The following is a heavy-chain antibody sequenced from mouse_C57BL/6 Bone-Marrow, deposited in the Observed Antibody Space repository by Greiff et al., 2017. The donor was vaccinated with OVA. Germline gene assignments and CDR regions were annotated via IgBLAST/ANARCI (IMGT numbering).Heavy chain of an antibody. D-gene: IGHD1-1*01. J-gene: IGHJ2*01. CDR3: TIYYYGSRGY. CDR2: IDPENGDT. Sequence: VQLQQSGAELVRPGASVKLSCTASGFNIKDDYMHWVKQRPEQGLEWIGWIDPENGDTEYASKFQGKATITAETSANTAYLQLSSLTSEDTAVYYCTIYYYGSRGYWGQGTTLTVSS. V-gene: IGHV14-4*01. CDR1: GFNIKDDY.